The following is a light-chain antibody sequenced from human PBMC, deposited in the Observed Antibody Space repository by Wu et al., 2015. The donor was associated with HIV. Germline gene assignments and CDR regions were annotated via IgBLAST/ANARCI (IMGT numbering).Light chain of an antibody. J-gene: IGKJ2*03. CDR1: QSISTW. V-gene: IGKV1-5*03. Sequence: DIQMTQSPSSLSASVGDRVTITCRASQSISTWLAWYQQRPGKAPKLLIYKASILESGVPSRFSGNGSGTEFTLTISSLQPNDFATYYCQQYNSYSSFGQGTKLEIK. CDR3: QQYNSYSS. CDR2: KAS.